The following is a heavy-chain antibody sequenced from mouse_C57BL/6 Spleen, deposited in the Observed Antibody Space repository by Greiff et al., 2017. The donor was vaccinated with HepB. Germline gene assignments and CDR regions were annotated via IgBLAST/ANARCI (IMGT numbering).Heavy chain of an antibody. CDR1: GYTFTDYY. Sequence: QVQLQQSGAELVRPGASVKLSCKASGYTFTDYYINWVKQRPGQGLEWIARIYPGSGNTYYNEKFKGKATLTAEKSSSTAYMQLSSLTSEDSAVYFCARDSYGSSYVGYFDVWGTGTTVTVSS. J-gene: IGHJ1*03. V-gene: IGHV1-76*01. CDR2: IYPGSGNT. CDR3: ARDSYGSSYVGYFDV. D-gene: IGHD1-1*01.